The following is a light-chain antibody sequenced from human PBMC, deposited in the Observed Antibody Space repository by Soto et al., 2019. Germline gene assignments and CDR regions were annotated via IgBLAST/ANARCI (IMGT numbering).Light chain of an antibody. Sequence: DIQMTQSPSTLSASVGDRVTITCRASQSISMWLAWYQQKPGKAPNLLIYKASNLQSGVPSRFSGSGSGTEFTLTINSLQPDDFATYYCQQYNSYWTFGQGTKVEIK. J-gene: IGKJ1*01. V-gene: IGKV1-5*03. CDR3: QQYNSYWT. CDR2: KAS. CDR1: QSISMW.